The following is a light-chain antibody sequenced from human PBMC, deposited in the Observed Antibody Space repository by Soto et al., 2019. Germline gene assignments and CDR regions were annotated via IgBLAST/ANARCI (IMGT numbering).Light chain of an antibody. CDR1: QSLLHSNGYNY. Sequence: DIVMTQSPLSLPVTPGEPASISCRSSQSLLHSNGYNYLDWYLQKPGQSPQLLIYLGSNRASGVPDRFSGSGSGTDLTLKISRVEAEDVGVYYCMQALQTPKTFGQRTKVEIK. J-gene: IGKJ1*01. CDR3: MQALQTPKT. V-gene: IGKV2-28*01. CDR2: LGS.